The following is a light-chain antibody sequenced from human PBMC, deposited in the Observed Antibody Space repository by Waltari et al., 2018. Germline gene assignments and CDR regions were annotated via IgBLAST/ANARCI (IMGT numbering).Light chain of an antibody. CDR2: EFS. Sequence: QSALTQPASVSGSPGQSISISCIGTSSNVGSYNLFSWYQHHPGKAPKLLFYEFSKRPSGVSIRFSGSKSGNTASLTISGLQAEDEADYYCCSYAGRSALLFGGGTNLTVL. J-gene: IGLJ2*01. CDR1: SSNVGSYNL. V-gene: IGLV2-23*02. CDR3: CSYAGRSALL.